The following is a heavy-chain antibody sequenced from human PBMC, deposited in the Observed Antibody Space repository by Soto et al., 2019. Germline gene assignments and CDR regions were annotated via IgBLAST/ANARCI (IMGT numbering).Heavy chain of an antibody. J-gene: IGHJ6*02. V-gene: IGHV3-15*01. CDR1: GFTFSNAW. D-gene: IGHD3-22*01. Sequence: GGSLRLSCAASGFTFSNAWMSWVRQAPGKGLEWVGRIKSKTDGGTTDYAAPVKGRFTISRDDSKNTLYLQMNSLKTEDTAVYYCTTDLTLITGGYGMDVWGQGTTVTVSS. CDR3: TTDLTLITGGYGMDV. CDR2: IKSKTDGGTT.